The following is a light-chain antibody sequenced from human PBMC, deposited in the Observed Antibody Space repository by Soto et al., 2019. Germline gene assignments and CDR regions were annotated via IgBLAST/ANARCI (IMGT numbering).Light chain of an antibody. J-gene: IGKJ3*01. Sequence: DIQMTQSPSSLSASVGDRVTVTCRASQDINNYLAWYQQKPGKVPKLLIYAASTLQSGVPSRFSGSGSGTDFTLSISSLQPEDVATYYCQKYDSDPVTFGPGTKVDIK. CDR3: QKYDSDPVT. CDR2: AAS. V-gene: IGKV1-27*01. CDR1: QDINNY.